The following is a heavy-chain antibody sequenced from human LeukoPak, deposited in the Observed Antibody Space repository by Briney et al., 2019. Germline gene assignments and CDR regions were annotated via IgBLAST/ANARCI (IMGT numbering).Heavy chain of an antibody. V-gene: IGHV4-31*03. D-gene: IGHD7-27*01. Sequence: PSETLSLTCTVSGGSISSGGYYWGWIRQHPGKGLEWIGYIYYSGSTYYNPSLKSRVTISVDTSKNQFSLKLSSVTAADTAVYYCARDRATGDHSIFDYWGQGTLVTVSS. J-gene: IGHJ4*02. CDR2: IYYSGST. CDR3: ARDRATGDHSIFDY. CDR1: GGSISSGGYY.